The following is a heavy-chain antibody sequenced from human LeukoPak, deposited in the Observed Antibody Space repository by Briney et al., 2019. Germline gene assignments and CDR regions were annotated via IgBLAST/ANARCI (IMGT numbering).Heavy chain of an antibody. D-gene: IGHD3-22*01. V-gene: IGHV3-21*01. CDR3: ASSYYYDSSGYYWYFDL. Sequence: GSLRLSCAASGFTFSSYSMNWVRQAPGKGLEWVSSISSSSSYIYYADSVKGRFTISRDNAKNSLYLQMNSLRAEDTAVYYCASSYYYDSSGYYWYFDLWGRGTLVTVSS. J-gene: IGHJ2*01. CDR2: ISSSSSYI. CDR1: GFTFSSYS.